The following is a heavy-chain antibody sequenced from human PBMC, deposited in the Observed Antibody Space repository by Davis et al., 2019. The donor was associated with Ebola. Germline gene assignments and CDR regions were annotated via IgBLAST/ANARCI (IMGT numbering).Heavy chain of an antibody. CDR1: GDSINNPYY. Sequence: MPSETLSLTCSVSGDSINNPYYWSWIRQPPGKGLEWIGYIYYSGSTNYNPSLKSRVTISVDTSKNQFSLKLSSVTAADTAVYYCARVAYYYDSSGYNRGAFDIWGQGTMVTVSS. V-gene: IGHV4-59*01. CDR3: ARVAYYYDSSGYNRGAFDI. J-gene: IGHJ3*02. D-gene: IGHD3-22*01. CDR2: IYYSGST.